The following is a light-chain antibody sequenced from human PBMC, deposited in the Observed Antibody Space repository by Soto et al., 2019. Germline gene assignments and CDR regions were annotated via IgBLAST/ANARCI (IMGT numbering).Light chain of an antibody. Sequence: EIVLTQSPGTLSLSPGERATLSCRASQSVSSSYLAWYQQKPGQAPRLLIYGASSRATGIPDRFSGSGSGTYFVLTISRREREYLAVYYCQQYGTSTGTFGQGTKVEIK. V-gene: IGKV3-20*01. J-gene: IGKJ1*01. CDR3: QQYGTSTGT. CDR2: GAS. CDR1: QSVSSSY.